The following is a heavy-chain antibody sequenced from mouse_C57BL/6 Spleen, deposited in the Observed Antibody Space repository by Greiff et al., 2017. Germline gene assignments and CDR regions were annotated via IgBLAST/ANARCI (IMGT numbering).Heavy chain of an antibody. Sequence: QVQLQQSGAELVRPGTSVKMSCKASGYTFTNYWIGWAKQRPGHGLEWIGDIYPGGGYTNYNEKFKGKATLTADKSSSTAYMQFSSLTSEDSAIYYGARVATMVTYYAMDYWGQGTSVTVSS. V-gene: IGHV1-63*01. CDR1: GYTFTNYW. J-gene: IGHJ4*01. CDR3: ARVATMVTYYAMDY. D-gene: IGHD2-2*01. CDR2: IYPGGGYT.